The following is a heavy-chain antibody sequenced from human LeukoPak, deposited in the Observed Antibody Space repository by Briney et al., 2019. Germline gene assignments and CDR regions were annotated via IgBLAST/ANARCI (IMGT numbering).Heavy chain of an antibody. CDR2: IYYSGST. D-gene: IGHD4-17*01. CDR1: GGSISSSSYY. J-gene: IGHJ4*02. Sequence: SETLSLTCTVSGGSISSSSYYWGWIRQPPGKGLEWIGSIYYSGSTNYNPSLKSRVTMSVDTSKNQFSLKLSSVTAADTAVYYCARGPAALDYGATIGFDYWGQGTLVTVSS. V-gene: IGHV4-39*07. CDR3: ARGPAALDYGATIGFDY.